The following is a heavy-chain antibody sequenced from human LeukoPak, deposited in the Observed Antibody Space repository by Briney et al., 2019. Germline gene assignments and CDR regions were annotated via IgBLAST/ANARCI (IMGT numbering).Heavy chain of an antibody. V-gene: IGHV4-30-4*08. CDR1: GYSISSDY. CDR2: SYYSGTT. D-gene: IGHD3-22*01. J-gene: IGHJ4*02. CDR3: ARDSGRDSPFDY. Sequence: SETLSLTCTVSGYSISSDYWGWIRQPPGKGLEWIGYSYYSGTTYYNPSLRSRVIISVDTSKNQFSLNLSSVTAADTAMYYCARDSGRDSPFDYWGQGILVTVSS.